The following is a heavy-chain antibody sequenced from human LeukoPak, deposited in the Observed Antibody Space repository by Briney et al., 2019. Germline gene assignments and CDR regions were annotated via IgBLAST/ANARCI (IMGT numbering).Heavy chain of an antibody. CDR3: ARVLTGDASNI. D-gene: IGHD3-10*01. J-gene: IGHJ3*02. V-gene: IGHV1-18*01. CDR2: ISAYNGNT. Sequence: GALVKVSCKASGYIFTSYGISWVRQAPGQGLEWMGWISAYNGNTNYAQRLQGRVTMTTDTSTRTAYMELRSLRPDDTAVYYCARVLTGDASNIWGQGTMVTVSS. CDR1: GYIFTSYG.